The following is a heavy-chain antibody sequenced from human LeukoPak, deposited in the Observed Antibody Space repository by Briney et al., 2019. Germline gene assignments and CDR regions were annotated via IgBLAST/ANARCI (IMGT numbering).Heavy chain of an antibody. CDR1: GFTFSGYS. J-gene: IGHJ4*02. Sequence: NPGGSLRLSCAGSGFTFSGYSLNWVRQAPGRGLEWVSSITSSGSSMYYADSVKGRFTISRDNAESSVYLQMNSLRVDDTGLYYCARDEHHLVQGYYFDYWGQGTLVTVSS. CDR2: ITSSGSSM. CDR3: ARDEHHLVQGYYFDY. V-gene: IGHV3-21*03. D-gene: IGHD6-13*01.